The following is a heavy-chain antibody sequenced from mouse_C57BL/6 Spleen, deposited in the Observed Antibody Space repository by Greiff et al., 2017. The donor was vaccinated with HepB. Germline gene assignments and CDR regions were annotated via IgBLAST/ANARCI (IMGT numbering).Heavy chain of an antibody. CDR3: ARFHYYGSSCAY. J-gene: IGHJ3*01. V-gene: IGHV1-69*01. Sequence: QVQLQQPGAELVMPGASVKLSCKASGYTFTSYWMHWVKQRPGQGLEWIGEIDPSDSYTNYNQKFKGKSTLTVDKSSSTAYMQLSSLTSEDSAVYYCARFHYYGSSCAYWGQGTLVTVSA. CDR2: IDPSDSYT. CDR1: GYTFTSYW. D-gene: IGHD1-1*01.